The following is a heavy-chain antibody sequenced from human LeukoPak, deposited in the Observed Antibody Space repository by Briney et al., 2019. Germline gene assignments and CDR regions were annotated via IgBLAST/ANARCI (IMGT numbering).Heavy chain of an antibody. CDR2: ISGSGSTI. V-gene: IGHV3-48*03. CDR1: GFTFSSYA. CDR3: ARSREDAFDI. J-gene: IGHJ3*02. Sequence: GGSLRLSCAASGFTFSSYAMSWVRQAPGKGLEWVSAISGSGSTIYYADSVKGRFTISRDNAKNSLYLQMNSLRAEDTAVYYCARSREDAFDIWGQGTMVTVSS.